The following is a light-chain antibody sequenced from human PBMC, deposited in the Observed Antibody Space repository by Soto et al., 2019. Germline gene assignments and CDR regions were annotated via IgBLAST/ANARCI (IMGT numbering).Light chain of an antibody. CDR2: GAS. CDR3: CSYAGSSSLV. Sequence: QSVLTQPASVSGSPGQSITISCTGTSSDVGGYKYVSWYQQHPGKAPKLMLYGASERPSGVSDRFSGSKSGNTASLTISGLQPEDEADYYCCSYAGSSSLVFGTGTKVTVL. V-gene: IGLV2-23*01. J-gene: IGLJ1*01. CDR1: SSDVGGYKY.